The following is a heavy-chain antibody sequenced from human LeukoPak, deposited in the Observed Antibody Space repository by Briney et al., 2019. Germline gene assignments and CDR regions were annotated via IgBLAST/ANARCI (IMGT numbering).Heavy chain of an antibody. V-gene: IGHV4-34*01. J-gene: IGHJ6*03. CDR1: GGSFSGYH. CDR2: INHSGST. D-gene: IGHD3-10*01. Sequence: SETLSLTCAVYGGSFSGYHWSWIRQPPGKGLEWIGEINHSGSTNYNPSLKSRVTISVDTSKNQFSLKLSSVTAADTAVYYCARGGFGYMDVWGKGTTVSVSS. CDR3: ARGGFGYMDV.